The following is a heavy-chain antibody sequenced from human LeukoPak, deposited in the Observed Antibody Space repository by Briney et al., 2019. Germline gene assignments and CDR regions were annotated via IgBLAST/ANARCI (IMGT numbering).Heavy chain of an antibody. CDR2: IYSGGST. V-gene: IGHV3-66*01. CDR3: AKLGVGGAIDY. D-gene: IGHD2-15*01. Sequence: KPGGSLRLSCAASVFIVSSNYMSWVRQAPGKGLEWVSVIYSGGSTYYADSVKGRFTISRDNSKNTLYLQMNSLRAEDTAVYYCAKLGVGGAIDYWGQGTLVTVSS. J-gene: IGHJ4*02. CDR1: VFIVSSNY.